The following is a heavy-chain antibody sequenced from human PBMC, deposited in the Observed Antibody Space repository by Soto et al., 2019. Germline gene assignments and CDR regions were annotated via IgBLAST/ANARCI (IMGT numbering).Heavy chain of an antibody. V-gene: IGHV5-51*01. Sequence: PGESLKICCKVSGYSFTSYWIGWVRQMPGKGLEWMGIIYPGDSDTRYSPSFQGQVTISADKSISTAYLQWSSLKASDTAMYYCASGYCSGGSCSRYGMDVWGQGTTVTVSS. CDR1: GYSFTSYW. J-gene: IGHJ6*02. CDR2: IYPGDSDT. D-gene: IGHD2-15*01. CDR3: ASGYCSGGSCSRYGMDV.